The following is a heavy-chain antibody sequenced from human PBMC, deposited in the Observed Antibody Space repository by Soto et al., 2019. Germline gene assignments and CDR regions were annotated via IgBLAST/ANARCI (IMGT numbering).Heavy chain of an antibody. J-gene: IGHJ6*02. CDR2: ISAYNGNT. CDR1: GYTFTSYG. Sequence: ASVKVSCKASGYTFTSYGISWVRQAPGEGLEWMGWISAYNGNTNYAQKLQGRVTMTTDTSTSTAYMELRSLRSDDTAVYYCARDGSSSSWSYYYYGMDVWGQGTTVTVSS. CDR3: ARDGSSSSWSYYYYGMDV. D-gene: IGHD6-13*01. V-gene: IGHV1-18*01.